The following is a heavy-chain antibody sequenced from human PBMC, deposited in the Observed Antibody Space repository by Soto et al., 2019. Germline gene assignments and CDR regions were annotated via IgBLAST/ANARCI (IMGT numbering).Heavy chain of an antibody. CDR1: GFNFNNFG. Sequence: GGSLRLSCAASGFNFNNFGMNWLRQTPGKGLEWVSSIRTSSSYIYYADSVKGRFTISRDNAKKSLYLEMSSLRVEDTAVYYCARDRAPFCGGDCGLVDVWGQGTSVTVSS. V-gene: IGHV3-21*01. D-gene: IGHD2-21*02. CDR2: IRTSSSYI. J-gene: IGHJ6*02. CDR3: ARDRAPFCGGDCGLVDV.